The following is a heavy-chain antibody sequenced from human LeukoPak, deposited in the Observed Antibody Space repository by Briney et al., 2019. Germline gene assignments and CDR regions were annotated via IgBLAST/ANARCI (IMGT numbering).Heavy chain of an antibody. D-gene: IGHD3-16*02. J-gene: IGHJ4*02. Sequence: GGSLRLSCAASGFTFSSYGMSWVRQAPGKGLEWVSAISGSGGSTYYADSVKGRFTISRDNSKNTLYLQINRLRAEDTAVYYREKDRYDYVWGSYRYTPPDYWGQGTLVTVSS. CDR3: EKDRYDYVWGSYRYTPPDY. CDR2: ISGSGGST. V-gene: IGHV3-23*01. CDR1: GFTFSSYG.